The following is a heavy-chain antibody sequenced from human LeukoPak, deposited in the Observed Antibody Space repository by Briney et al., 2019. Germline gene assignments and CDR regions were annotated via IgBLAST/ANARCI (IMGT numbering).Heavy chain of an antibody. CDR2: IYYSGST. D-gene: IGHD3-3*01. Sequence: SETLSLTCTVSGGSISSSSYYWGWIRLPPGKGLEWIGSIYYSGSTYYNPSLKSRVTISVDTSKNQFSLKLTSVTAADTAVYYCARTGNSDFWSGYYNVVDYWGQGTLVTVSS. CDR3: ARTGNSDFWSGYYNVVDY. V-gene: IGHV4-39*01. CDR1: GGSISSSSYY. J-gene: IGHJ4*02.